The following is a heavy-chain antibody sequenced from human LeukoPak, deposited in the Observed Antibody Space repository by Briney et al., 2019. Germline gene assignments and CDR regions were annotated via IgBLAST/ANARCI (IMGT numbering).Heavy chain of an antibody. CDR2: IYTSGST. CDR3: ARGRPYSYNWFDP. CDR1: GGSLSSYY. Sequence: TLSLTCTFSGGSLSSYYWSWIRPPPGKGLEWIGYIYTSGSTNYNPSLKSRVPISVDTSKHQCSLKLSSVTAADSAVEYCARGRPYSYNWFDPWGQGTLVTVSS. J-gene: IGHJ5*02. D-gene: IGHD2-15*01. V-gene: IGHV4-4*09.